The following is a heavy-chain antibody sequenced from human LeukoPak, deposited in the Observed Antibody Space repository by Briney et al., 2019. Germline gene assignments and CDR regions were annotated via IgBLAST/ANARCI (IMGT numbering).Heavy chain of an antibody. Sequence: PSETPSLTCTVSGGSISSYYWSWIRQPPGKGLEWIGYIYYSGSTNYNPSLKSRVTISVDTSKNQFSLKLSSVTAADTAVYYCARAGYSSGWYSPWWFDPWGQGTLVTVSS. CDR3: ARAGYSSGWYSPWWFDP. D-gene: IGHD6-19*01. CDR2: IYYSGST. V-gene: IGHV4-59*01. CDR1: GGSISSYY. J-gene: IGHJ5*02.